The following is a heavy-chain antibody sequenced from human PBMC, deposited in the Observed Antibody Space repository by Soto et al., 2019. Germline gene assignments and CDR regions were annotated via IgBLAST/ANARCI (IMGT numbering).Heavy chain of an antibody. D-gene: IGHD6-6*01. J-gene: IGHJ4*02. V-gene: IGHV4-39*02. CDR1: GGSISSSSYY. Sequence: SETLSLTCTVSGGSISSSSYYWGWIRQPPGKGLEWIGSIYYSGSTYYNPSLKSRVTISVDTSKNQFSLKLSSVTAADTAVYYCAREARIAARRANDDYWGQGTLVTVSS. CDR2: IYYSGST. CDR3: AREARIAARRANDDY.